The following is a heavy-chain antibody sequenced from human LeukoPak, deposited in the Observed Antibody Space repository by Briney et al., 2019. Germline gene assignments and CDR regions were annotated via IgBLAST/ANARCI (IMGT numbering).Heavy chain of an antibody. CDR1: GGTFSSYA. J-gene: IGHJ3*02. CDR2: IIPILGIA. D-gene: IGHD6-13*01. Sequence: ASVKVSCTASGGTFSSYAISWVRQAPGQGLEWMGRIIPILGIANYAQKFQGRVTITADKSTSTAYMELSSLRSEDTAVYYCGGADLIAAGCGNAFDTWGQGTMVTVSS. CDR3: GGADLIAAGCGNAFDT. V-gene: IGHV1-69*04.